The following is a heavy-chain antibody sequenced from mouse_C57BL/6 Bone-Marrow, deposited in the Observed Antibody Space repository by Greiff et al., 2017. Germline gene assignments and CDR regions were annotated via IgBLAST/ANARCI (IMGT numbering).Heavy chain of an antibody. V-gene: IGHV1-64*01. J-gene: IGHJ3*01. D-gene: IGHD2-3*01. Sequence: VQLQQPGAELVKPGASVKLSCKASAYLFPTSWMNWVKRGPGQGLGWIGMSHPNSGSTNYNEKFKSKATLTVDKSSSTAYMQLSSLTSEDSAVYYCAHDGYYVYWGQGTLVTVSA. CDR1: AYLFPTSW. CDR3: AHDGYYVY. CDR2: SHPNSGST.